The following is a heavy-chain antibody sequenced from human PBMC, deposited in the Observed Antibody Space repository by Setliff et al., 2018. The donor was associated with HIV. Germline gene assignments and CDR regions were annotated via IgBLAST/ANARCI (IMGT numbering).Heavy chain of an antibody. CDR3: ARVGASGVPSTMDYYYYMDV. V-gene: IGHV4-4*09. Sequence: SETLSLTCTVSGDSISTYYWGWIRQPPGKGLEWIGYIYISGRTSYNPSLKSRVTISVDTSRTQFSLKLRSVTAADTAVYYCARVGASGVPSTMDYYYYMDVWGKGTTVTVSS. CDR1: GDSISTYY. D-gene: IGHD3-10*01. CDR2: IYISGRT. J-gene: IGHJ6*03.